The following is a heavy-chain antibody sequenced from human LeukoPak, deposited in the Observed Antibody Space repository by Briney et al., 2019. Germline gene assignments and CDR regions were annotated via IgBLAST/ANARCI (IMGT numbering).Heavy chain of an antibody. CDR1: GGSISSSSSY. CDR2: IYYSGST. D-gene: IGHD3-10*01. Sequence: SETLSLTCTVSGGSISSSSSYWGWIRQPPGKGLEWIGSIYYSGSTYYNPSLKSRVTISVDTSKNQFSLKLSSVTAADTAVYYCARRVLLWFGESNNWFDPWGQGTLVTVSS. CDR3: ARRVLLWFGESNNWFDP. V-gene: IGHV4-39*01. J-gene: IGHJ5*02.